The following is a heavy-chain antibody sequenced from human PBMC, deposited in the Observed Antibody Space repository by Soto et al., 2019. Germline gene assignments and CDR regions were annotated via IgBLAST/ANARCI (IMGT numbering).Heavy chain of an antibody. CDR1: GGTFSSYA. CDR2: IIPIFGTA. Sequence: GASVKVSCKASGGTFSSYAISWVRQAPGQGLEWMGGIIPIFGTANYAQKFQGRVTITADEFTSTAYMELSSLRSEDTAVYYCASWRDGYNSIFDYWGQGTLVTVSS. D-gene: IGHD1-1*01. CDR3: ASWRDGYNSIFDY. J-gene: IGHJ4*02. V-gene: IGHV1-69*13.